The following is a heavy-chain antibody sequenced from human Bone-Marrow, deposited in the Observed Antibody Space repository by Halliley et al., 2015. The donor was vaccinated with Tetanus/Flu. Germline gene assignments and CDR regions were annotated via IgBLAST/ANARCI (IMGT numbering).Heavy chain of an antibody. CDR3: AKDRGPVSAHFDH. J-gene: IGHJ4*02. D-gene: IGHD6-19*01. CDR1: GFTFNNYG. CDR2: ISYDGSQK. Sequence: SLRLSCAASGFTFNNYGMHWVRQAPGKGLEWVAAISYDGSQKYYVDSVKGRFTISRDNSNNTLSLQTNSLRSEDTAVFYCAKDRGPVSAHFDHWGQGTLVTVSS. V-gene: IGHV3-30*18.